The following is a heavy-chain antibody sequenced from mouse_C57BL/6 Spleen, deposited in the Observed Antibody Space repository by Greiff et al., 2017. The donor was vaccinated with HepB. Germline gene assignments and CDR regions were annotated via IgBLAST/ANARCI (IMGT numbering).Heavy chain of an antibody. V-gene: IGHV1-59*01. CDR3: ARRESGYYGSSFAMDY. CDR2: IDPSDSYT. J-gene: IGHJ4*01. CDR1: GYTFTSYW. D-gene: IGHD1-1*01. Sequence: QVQLQQPGAELVRPGTSVKLSCKASGYTFTSYWMHWVKQRPGQGLEWIGVIDPSDSYTNYNQKFKGKATLTVDTSSSTAYMQLSSLTSEDSAVYYCARRESGYYGSSFAMDYWGQGTSVTVSS.